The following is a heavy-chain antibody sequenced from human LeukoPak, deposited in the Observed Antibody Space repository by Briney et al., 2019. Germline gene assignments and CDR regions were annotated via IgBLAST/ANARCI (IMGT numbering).Heavy chain of an antibody. CDR2: INHSGST. V-gene: IGHV4-34*01. Sequence: SETLSLTCAVYGGSFSGYYWSWIRQPPGKGLEWIGEINHSGSTNYNSSLKSRVTISVDTSKNQFSLKLGSVTAADTAVYYCARAPTYYYGSGKSGDNFDYWGQGTLVTVSS. CDR1: GGSFSGYY. CDR3: ARAPTYYYGSGKSGDNFDY. J-gene: IGHJ4*02. D-gene: IGHD3-10*01.